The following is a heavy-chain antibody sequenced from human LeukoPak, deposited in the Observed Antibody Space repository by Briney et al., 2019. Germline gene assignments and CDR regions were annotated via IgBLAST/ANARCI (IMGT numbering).Heavy chain of an antibody. V-gene: IGHV3-11*04. Sequence: GGSLRLSCAASGFTLSDYYMSWIRQAPGKGLEWISYISSSGSTIYYADSVKGRFTISRDNSKNTLYLQMNSLRAEDTAVYYCARTSQYYYYYMDVWGKGTTVTVSS. CDR1: GFTLSDYY. CDR3: ARTSQYYYYYMDV. CDR2: ISSSGSTI. J-gene: IGHJ6*03.